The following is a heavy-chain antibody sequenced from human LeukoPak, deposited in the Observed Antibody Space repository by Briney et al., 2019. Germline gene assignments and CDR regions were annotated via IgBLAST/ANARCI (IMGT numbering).Heavy chain of an antibody. J-gene: IGHJ5*02. CDR3: ARDGGSGWINWFDP. CDR2: IYYTGST. CDR1: GGSISSYY. Sequence: SETLSLTCTVSGGSISSYYWSWIRQPPGKGLEWIGYIYYTGSTNYNPSLKSRVTISVDTSKNQFSLKLSSVIAADTAVYYCARDGGSGWINWFDPWGQGTLVTVSS. V-gene: IGHV4-59*01. D-gene: IGHD6-19*01.